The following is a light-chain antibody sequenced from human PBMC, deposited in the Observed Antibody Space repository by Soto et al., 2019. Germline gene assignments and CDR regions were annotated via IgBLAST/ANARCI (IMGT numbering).Light chain of an antibody. J-gene: IGKJ1*01. V-gene: IGKV3-20*01. CDR1: QSVSSSY. CDR2: IAS. Sequence: EIVLTQSPGTLSLSPGEGATLSCRASQSVSSSYLAWYQQKPGQAHRLLIYIASTRAPGIPDRFSGSGSVTDFTLTISRLEPEDFAVYYCQQYGSSPWTFGQGTKVEIK. CDR3: QQYGSSPWT.